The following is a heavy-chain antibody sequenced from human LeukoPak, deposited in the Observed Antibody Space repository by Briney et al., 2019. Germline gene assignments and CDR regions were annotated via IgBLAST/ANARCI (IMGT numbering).Heavy chain of an antibody. D-gene: IGHD5-24*01. CDR1: GGSFSSYY. CDR3: ARVERWLQSGFDY. V-gene: IGHV4-59*01. J-gene: IGHJ4*02. Sequence: SETLSLTCTVSGGSFSSYYWSWIRQPPGKGLEWIGYIYYSGSTNYNPTLKSRVTISVDTSKNQFSLKLSSVTAADTAVYYCARVERWLQSGFDYWGQGTLVTVSS. CDR2: IYYSGST.